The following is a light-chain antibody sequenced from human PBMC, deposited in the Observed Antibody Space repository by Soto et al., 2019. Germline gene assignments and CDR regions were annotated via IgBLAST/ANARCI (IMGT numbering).Light chain of an antibody. V-gene: IGKV1-5*01. CDR1: DSISPW. CDR2: DAS. CDR3: QQYNSYWT. J-gene: IGKJ1*01. Sequence: DIQMTQSPSTMAASVGDRVTITCRASDSISPWVAWYQQKPGKAPKVLIYDASSLESGVPSRFSGSGSGTEFTLTISSLQPDDFATYYCQQYNSYWTFGQGTKVDIK.